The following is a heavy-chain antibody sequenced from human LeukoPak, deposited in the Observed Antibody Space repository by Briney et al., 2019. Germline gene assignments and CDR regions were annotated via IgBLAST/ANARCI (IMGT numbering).Heavy chain of an antibody. Sequence: PSETLSLTCTVSGASISSYYWNCLRQTPSNGLEWIASIYNGGNINYNPSLKSRVTISMDTSKSHFSLSLSSVTAADTAVYFCARASDIAVTGFDCWGQGLLVTVSA. CDR1: GASISSYY. V-gene: IGHV4-59*01. J-gene: IGHJ4*02. CDR3: ARASDIAVTGFDC. CDR2: IYNGGNI. D-gene: IGHD6-19*01.